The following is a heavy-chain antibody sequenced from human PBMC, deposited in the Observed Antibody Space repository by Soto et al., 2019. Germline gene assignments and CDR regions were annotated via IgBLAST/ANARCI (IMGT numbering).Heavy chain of an antibody. D-gene: IGHD3-3*01. J-gene: IGHJ5*02. CDR1: GFTFSSYS. CDR2: ISSSSSTI. Sequence: GGSLRLSCAASGFTFSSYSMNWVRQAPGKGLEWVSYISSSSSTIYYADSVKGRFTISRDNAKNSLYLQMNSLRDEDTAVYYCARDMDFWSGYSNWFDPRGQGTLVTVSS. CDR3: ARDMDFWSGYSNWFDP. V-gene: IGHV3-48*02.